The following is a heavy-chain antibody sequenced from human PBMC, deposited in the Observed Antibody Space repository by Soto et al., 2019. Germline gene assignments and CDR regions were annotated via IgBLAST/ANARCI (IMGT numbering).Heavy chain of an antibody. CDR3: ARGVLSRENDYGDKEAYYFDY. D-gene: IGHD4-17*01. V-gene: IGHV4-34*01. Sequence: SETLSLTCAVYGGSFSGYYWSWIRQPPGKGLEWIGEINHSGSTNYNPSLKSRVTISVDTSKNQFSLKLSSVTAADTAVYYCARGVLSRENDYGDKEAYYFDYWGQGTLVTVSS. CDR2: INHSGST. CDR1: GGSFSGYY. J-gene: IGHJ4*02.